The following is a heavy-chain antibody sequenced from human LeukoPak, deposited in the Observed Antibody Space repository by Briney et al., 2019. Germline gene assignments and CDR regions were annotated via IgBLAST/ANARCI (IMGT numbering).Heavy chain of an antibody. CDR3: ARKIAVPYNDAFDI. D-gene: IGHD6-19*01. CDR1: GGSISNYF. J-gene: IGHJ3*02. CDR2: IYSTGRS. V-gene: IGHV4-4*07. Sequence: SETLSLTCTVSGGSISNYFWSWVRQPAGKGLEWIGRIYSTGRSDYNPSLKSRITMSVDTSKNQFSLKLSSVTAADTAVYFCARKIAVPYNDAFDIWGQGIMVTVSS.